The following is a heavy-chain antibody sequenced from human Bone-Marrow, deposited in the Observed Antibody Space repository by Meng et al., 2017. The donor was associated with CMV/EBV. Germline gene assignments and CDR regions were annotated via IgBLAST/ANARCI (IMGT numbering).Heavy chain of an antibody. CDR3: ARDQTKTGPTTVDS. CDR2: ISRDGSNT. Sequence: YGVTFTSEWRHWGCEAAGGGRLWVSRISRDGSNTIDADAGKGRFTSSRDNAKNTLYLQMKSLRDEDTAVYYRARDQTKTGPTTVDSWGQGTLVTVSS. V-gene: IGHV3-74*01. J-gene: IGHJ4*02. D-gene: IGHD1-1*01. CDR1: GVTFTSEW.